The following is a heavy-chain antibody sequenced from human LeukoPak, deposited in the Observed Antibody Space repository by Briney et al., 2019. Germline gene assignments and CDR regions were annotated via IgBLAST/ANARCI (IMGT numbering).Heavy chain of an antibody. CDR1: GGTFSSYA. CDR3: AKVTTMIVVARTNAGVDY. V-gene: IGHV1-69*13. J-gene: IGHJ4*02. D-gene: IGHD3-22*01. Sequence: ASVKVSCKASGGTFSSYAISWVRQAPGQGLEWMGGIIPIFGTANYAQKFQGRVTITADESTSTAYMELSSLRSEDTAVYYCAKVTTMIVVARTNAGVDYWGQGTLVTVSS. CDR2: IIPIFGTA.